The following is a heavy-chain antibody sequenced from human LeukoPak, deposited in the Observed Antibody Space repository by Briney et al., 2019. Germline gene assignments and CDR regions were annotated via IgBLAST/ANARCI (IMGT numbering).Heavy chain of an antibody. V-gene: IGHV3-23*01. CDR2: ISGSGSGT. Sequence: GGSLRLSCAASGFTFSSYAMSWVRQAPGKGLEWVSGISGSGSGTYYPDSVKGRFTISRDNSKNTLYLQMNSLRAEDTAVYYCAKGGIAAAGTSFYFDYWGQGTLVTVSS. CDR3: AKGGIAAAGTSFYFDY. J-gene: IGHJ4*02. D-gene: IGHD6-13*01. CDR1: GFTFSSYA.